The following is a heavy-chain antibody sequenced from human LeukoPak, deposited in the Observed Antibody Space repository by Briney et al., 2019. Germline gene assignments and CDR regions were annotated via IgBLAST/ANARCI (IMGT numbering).Heavy chain of an antibody. CDR2: ISAYNGNT. J-gene: IGHJ4*02. CDR3: ARDYDFWSGLMVY. Sequence: ASVKVSCKASGYTFTGYYMHWVRQAPGQGLEWMGWISAYNGNTNYAQKLQGRVTMTTDTSTSTAYMELRSLRSDDTAVYYCARDYDFWSGLMVYWGQGTLVTVSS. V-gene: IGHV1-18*04. CDR1: GYTFTGYY. D-gene: IGHD3-3*01.